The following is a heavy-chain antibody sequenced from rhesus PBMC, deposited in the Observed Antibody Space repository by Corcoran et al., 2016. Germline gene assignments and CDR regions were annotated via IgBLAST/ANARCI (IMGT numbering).Heavy chain of an antibody. Sequence: QLQLQESGPGLVKPSETLSLTCAVSGGSISSNYWSWIRQPPGKGLEWIGRISGSAGRTDYNPSLKRRVTISTHTSKNQFSLKLSSVTAADTAVYYCARDNSWFEVGWVGYWGQGVLVTVSS. J-gene: IGHJ4*01. D-gene: IGHD1-1*01. CDR2: ISGSAGRT. V-gene: IGHV4-173*01. CDR3: ARDNSWFEVGWVGY. CDR1: GGSISSNY.